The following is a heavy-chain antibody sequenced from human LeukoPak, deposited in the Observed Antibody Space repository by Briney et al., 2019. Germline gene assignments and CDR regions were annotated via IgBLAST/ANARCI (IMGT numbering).Heavy chain of an antibody. Sequence: PSETLSLTCSVSGYSISSGYYWSWIRQPPGKGLEWIGYIYYSGSTNYNPSLKSRVTISVDTSKNQFSLKLSSVTAADTAVYYCARALYYYYYYMDVWGKGTTVTVSS. CDR3: ARALYYYYYYMDV. CDR2: IYYSGST. CDR1: GYSISSGYY. J-gene: IGHJ6*03. V-gene: IGHV4-61*01.